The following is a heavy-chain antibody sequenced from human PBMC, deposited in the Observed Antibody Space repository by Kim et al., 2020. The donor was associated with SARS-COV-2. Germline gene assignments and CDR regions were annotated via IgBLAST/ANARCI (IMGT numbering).Heavy chain of an antibody. CDR3: ARDFDYNGMDV. CDR1: GGSISSYY. CDR2: IYYSGST. J-gene: IGHJ6*02. V-gene: IGHV4-59*13. D-gene: IGHD3-3*01. Sequence: SETLSLTCTVSGGSISSYYWSWIRQPPGKGLEWIGYIYYSGSTNYNPSLKSRVTISVDTSKNQFSLKLSSVTAADTAAYYCARDFDYNGMDVWGQGTTVT.